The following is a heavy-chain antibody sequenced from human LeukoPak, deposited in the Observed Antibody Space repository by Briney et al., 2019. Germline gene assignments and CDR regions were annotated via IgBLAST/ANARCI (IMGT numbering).Heavy chain of an antibody. CDR1: GGSVN. D-gene: IGHD1-26*01. J-gene: IGHJ4*02. Sequence: SETLSLTCTVSGGSVNWSWIRQPPGRGLEWIGYIYDSGRTNYNPFLKSRVTISVDTSKNQFSLKLRSVTAADTAVYYCARESRYSGSHWGQGTLVTVSS. CDR2: IYDSGRT. CDR3: ARESRYSGSH. V-gene: IGHV4-59*02.